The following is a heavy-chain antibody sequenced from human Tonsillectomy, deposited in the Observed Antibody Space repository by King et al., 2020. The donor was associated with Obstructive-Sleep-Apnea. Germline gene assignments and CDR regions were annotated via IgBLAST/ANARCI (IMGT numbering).Heavy chain of an antibody. CDR1: GGTFSSYA. Sequence: QLVQSGAEVKKPGSSVKVSCKASGGTFSSYAISWVRQAPGQGLEWMGVISPILGIANYAQKFQGRVTITADKSTSTAYMDLSSLRSEDTAGYYCARAQTPGIAAAGTFDYWGQGTLVTVSS. CDR3: ARAQTPGIAAAGTFDY. D-gene: IGHD6-13*01. V-gene: IGHV1-69*10. CDR2: ISPILGIA. J-gene: IGHJ4*02.